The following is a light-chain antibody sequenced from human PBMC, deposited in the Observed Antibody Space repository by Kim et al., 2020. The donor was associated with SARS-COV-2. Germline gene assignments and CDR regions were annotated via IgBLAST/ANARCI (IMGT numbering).Light chain of an antibody. V-gene: IGKV2-28*01. Sequence: DIVMTQSPLSLSVTPGQPASISCRSSQSLLHRNGYNYLDWYLQKPGQSPQLLIYLGSSRASGVPDRFSGSGSGTHFTLKISRVEAEDVGFYYCMQSLQTPLTFGGGTKVDIK. CDR1: QSLLHRNGYNY. CDR2: LGS. CDR3: MQSLQTPLT. J-gene: IGKJ4*01.